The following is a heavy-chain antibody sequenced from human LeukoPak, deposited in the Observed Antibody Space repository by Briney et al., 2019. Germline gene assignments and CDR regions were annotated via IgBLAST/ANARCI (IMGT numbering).Heavy chain of an antibody. V-gene: IGHV3-7*01. J-gene: IGHJ4*02. CDR2: IKQDGSET. Sequence: GGSLRLSCAASGFTFSSYWMTWARQAPGKGLEWVANIKQDGSETHYVDSAKGRFTISRDNAKNSLFLQMNSLRAEDTAVCYCARGSTVGDWGQGTLVTVSS. CDR1: GFTFSSYW. CDR3: ARGSTVGD. D-gene: IGHD1-1*01.